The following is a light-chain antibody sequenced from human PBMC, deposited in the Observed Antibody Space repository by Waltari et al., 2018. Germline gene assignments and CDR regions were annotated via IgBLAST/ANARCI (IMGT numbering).Light chain of an antibody. CDR2: WAA. J-gene: IGKJ1*01. V-gene: IGKV4-1*01. CDR3: QQYYSTPWT. Sequence: DIVMTQSPDSLAVSLGERATINCRSSRSVLYSSNNKKYITWYQQKPGQPPKLLIYWAATREFGVPDRFSGSGSGTDFTLTISSLQAEDVAVYYCQQYYSTPWTFGQGTKVEIK. CDR1: RSVLYSSNNKKY.